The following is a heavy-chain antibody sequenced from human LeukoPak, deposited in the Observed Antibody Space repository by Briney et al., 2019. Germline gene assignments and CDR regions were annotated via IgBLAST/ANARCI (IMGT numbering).Heavy chain of an antibody. Sequence: GGSLRLSCAASGFTFTNYWMHWVRQAPGEGLMWLSRINSDGSTTSYAGSVKGRFTISRDNAKNTLYLQLNTLRAEDTAVYYCARETWGGLDYWGQGTLVSVSS. J-gene: IGHJ4*02. V-gene: IGHV3-74*01. CDR1: GFTFTNYW. CDR3: ARETWGGLDY. CDR2: INSDGSTT. D-gene: IGHD3-16*01.